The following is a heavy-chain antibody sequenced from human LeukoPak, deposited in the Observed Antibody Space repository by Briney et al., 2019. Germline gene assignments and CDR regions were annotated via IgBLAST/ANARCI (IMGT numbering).Heavy chain of an antibody. D-gene: IGHD2-21*02. J-gene: IGHJ4*02. CDR3: ARGGDHLDY. CDR1: GFTFSSYG. V-gene: IGHV3-33*01. CDR2: IWYDGSNK. Sequence: PGRSLRLSCAASGFTFSSYGMHWVRQAPGKGLEWVAVIWYDGSNKYYADSVKGRFTISRDNSKNSLYLQMNSLRAEDTAVYYCARGGDHLDYWGQGTLVTVSS.